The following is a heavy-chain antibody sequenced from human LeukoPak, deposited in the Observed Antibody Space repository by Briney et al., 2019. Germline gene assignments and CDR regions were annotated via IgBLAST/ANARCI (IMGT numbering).Heavy chain of an antibody. J-gene: IGHJ6*02. Sequence: ASVKVSCKVSGYTLTELSMHWVRQAPGKGLEWMGGFDPEDGETIYAQKFQGRVTMTEDTSTDTAYMELSSLRSEDTAVYYCAIGLVGSGSYIPYGMDVWGRGTTVTVSS. CDR3: AIGLVGSGSYIPYGMDV. CDR2: FDPEDGET. CDR1: GYTLTELS. V-gene: IGHV1-24*01. D-gene: IGHD3-10*01.